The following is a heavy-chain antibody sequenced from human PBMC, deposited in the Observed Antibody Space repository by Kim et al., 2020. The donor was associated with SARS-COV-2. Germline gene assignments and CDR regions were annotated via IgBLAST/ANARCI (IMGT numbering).Heavy chain of an antibody. CDR3: ARDRTIFGVVIIHYGMDV. D-gene: IGHD3-3*01. CDR2: IYSGGST. J-gene: IGHJ6*02. V-gene: IGHV3-66*01. CDR1: GFTVSSNY. Sequence: GGSLRLSCAAYGFTVSSNYMSWVRQAPGKGLEWVSVIYSGGSTYYADSVKGRFTISRDNSKNTLYLQMNSLRAEDTAVYYCARDRTIFGVVIIHYGMDVWGQGTTVTVSS.